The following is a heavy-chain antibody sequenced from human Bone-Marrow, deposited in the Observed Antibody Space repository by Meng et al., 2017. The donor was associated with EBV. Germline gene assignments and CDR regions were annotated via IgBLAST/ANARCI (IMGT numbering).Heavy chain of an antibody. CDR1: GFTFSNYG. CDR2: ISNDGSDK. V-gene: IGHV3-30*18. Sequence: QVQLVESGGGEVQPGRSLRLSCAASGFTFSNYGMHRVRQAPGKGLEWVSVISNDGSDKYYADSVKGRFTISRDNSRNTLYLQMNSLRTEDTAVYYCAKGLWEWRLPNYVDSSGQGTLVTVSS. D-gene: IGHD1-26*01. CDR3: AKGLWEWRLPNYVDS. J-gene: IGHJ4*02.